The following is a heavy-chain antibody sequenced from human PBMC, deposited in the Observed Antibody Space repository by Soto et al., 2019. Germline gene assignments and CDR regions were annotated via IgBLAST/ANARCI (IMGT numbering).Heavy chain of an antibody. V-gene: IGHV4-31*03. Sequence: PSETLSLTCTVSGGSISSGDYYWSWIRQHPGKGLEWIGYIYYSGSTYYNPSLKSRVIISVDTSKNQFSLKLSSVTVADTAVYYCASGMATSIDYWGQGTLVTVSS. CDR1: GGSISSGDYY. CDR3: ASGMATSIDY. CDR2: IYYSGST. D-gene: IGHD2-2*01. J-gene: IGHJ4*02.